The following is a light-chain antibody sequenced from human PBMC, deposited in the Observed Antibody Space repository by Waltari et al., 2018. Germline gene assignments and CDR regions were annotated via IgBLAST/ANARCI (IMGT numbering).Light chain of an antibody. CDR2: WAS. CDR1: RTVFYIPNNKNY. V-gene: IGKV4-1*01. Sequence: DIVMTQSPDSLAVALGERATINCKSSRTVFYIPNNKNYLSWYQQKPGQLPKLLIYWASTRESGVPDRFSGSGSGTDFTLTIDSLQAEDVALYYCQQYYGSPFTFGGGTKVEIK. CDR3: QQYYGSPFT. J-gene: IGKJ4*01.